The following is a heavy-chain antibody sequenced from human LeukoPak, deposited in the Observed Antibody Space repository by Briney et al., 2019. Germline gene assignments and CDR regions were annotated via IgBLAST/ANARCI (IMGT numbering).Heavy chain of an antibody. V-gene: IGHV1-2*02. CDR3: ASVTWVAVTAAVNSDC. J-gene: IGHJ4*02. D-gene: IGHD2-2*01. Sequence: ASVTVSFTAAVYTFTSYYTHWWRQAPGQGLEWMGWINPNSGGTNYAQKFQGRVTMTRDTSISTAYMELSRLRSDDTAVYYCASVTWVAVTAAVNSDCWGQGTLVTVSS. CDR1: VYTFTSYY. CDR2: INPNSGGT.